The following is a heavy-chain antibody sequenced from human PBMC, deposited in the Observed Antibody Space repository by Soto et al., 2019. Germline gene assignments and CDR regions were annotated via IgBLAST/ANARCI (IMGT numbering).Heavy chain of an antibody. V-gene: IGHV3-30*18. J-gene: IGHJ6*02. Sequence: QLGGSLRLSCAASGCTFSSYGMHWVRQAPGKGLEWVAVISYDGSNKYYADSVKGRFTISRDNSKNTLYLQMNSLRAEDTAVYYCAKDQVRQWLVGGYYYGMDVWGQGTTVTVSS. CDR3: AKDQVRQWLVGGYYYGMDV. D-gene: IGHD6-19*01. CDR2: ISYDGSNK. CDR1: GCTFSSYG.